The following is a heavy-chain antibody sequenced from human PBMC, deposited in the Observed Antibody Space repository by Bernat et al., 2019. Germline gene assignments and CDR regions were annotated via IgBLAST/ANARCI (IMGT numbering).Heavy chain of an antibody. CDR1: GGSISNNY. D-gene: IGHD3/OR15-3a*01. CDR2: VYYSGST. J-gene: IGHJ4*02. Sequence: QVQLQESGPGLVKPSETLSLSCTVSGGSISNNYWSWIRQPPGKGLEWIGYVYYSGSTNYNPSLKSRVTISVDTSKNQFALKLSSVTDTDTAVYYCARGGWTNDYWGQGTLVIVSS. CDR3: ARGGWTNDY. V-gene: IGHV4-59*01.